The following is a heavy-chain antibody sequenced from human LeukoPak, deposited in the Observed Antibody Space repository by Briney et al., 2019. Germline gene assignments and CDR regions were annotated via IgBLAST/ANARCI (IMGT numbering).Heavy chain of an antibody. CDR2: IYPGESDT. J-gene: IGHJ6*02. CDR1: GYSFTSYW. D-gene: IGHD2-15*01. V-gene: IGHV5-51*01. Sequence: GESLTLSCKGSGYSFTSYWIGWVRQMPGKGLEWMGIIYPGESDTRYSPSFQGQVTISADKSISTAYLQWSSLKASDTAMYYCARHPTSLLGYYYGMDVWGQGTTVTVSS. CDR3: ARHPTSLLGYYYGMDV.